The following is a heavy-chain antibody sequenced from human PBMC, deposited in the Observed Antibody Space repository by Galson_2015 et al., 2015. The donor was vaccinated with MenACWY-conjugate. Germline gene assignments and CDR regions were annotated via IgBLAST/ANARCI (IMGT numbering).Heavy chain of an antibody. CDR2: INPNGGST. CDR1: GYTFTNYY. D-gene: IGHD2-2*01. V-gene: IGHV1-46*01. Sequence: SVKVSCKASGYTFTNYYMHWVRQAPGEGLEWMGIINPNGGSTRYAQKFQGRVTMTRDTSTSTVYMELSSLRSEDTAVYYCARDSGCSSTSCIYYFDYWGQGTLVTVSS. J-gene: IGHJ4*02. CDR3: ARDSGCSSTSCIYYFDY.